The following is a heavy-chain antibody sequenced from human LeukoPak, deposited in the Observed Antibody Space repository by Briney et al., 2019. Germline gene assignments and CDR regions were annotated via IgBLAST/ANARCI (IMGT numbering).Heavy chain of an antibody. CDR3: AAPGASGFVGNFWSGPLDY. CDR1: GYTFTSHY. Sequence: ASVKVSCRASGYTFTSHYMHWVRQAPGQGLEWLGIINPSAGTTTYPQGFQGRVTMTRDTFTSTVYMELSSLRSEDTAVYYCAAPGASGFVGNFWSGPLDYWGQGTLVTVSS. D-gene: IGHD3-3*01. V-gene: IGHV1-46*01. CDR2: INPSAGTT. J-gene: IGHJ4*02.